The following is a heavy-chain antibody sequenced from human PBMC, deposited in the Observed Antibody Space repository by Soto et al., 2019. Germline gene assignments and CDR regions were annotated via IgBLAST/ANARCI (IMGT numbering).Heavy chain of an antibody. V-gene: IGHV3-7*01. D-gene: IGHD6-19*01. CDR2: MNQDGTET. CDR1: GFSFRTFW. CDR3: TRDASGWSAY. Sequence: PGGSLRLSCAASGFSFRTFWMGWVRQTPGKGLEWVANMNQDGTETFYLDSVKGRFTISRDNSENSLSLQMNGLRAEDTALYFCTRDASGWSAYWGKGTLVPVSS. J-gene: IGHJ4*02.